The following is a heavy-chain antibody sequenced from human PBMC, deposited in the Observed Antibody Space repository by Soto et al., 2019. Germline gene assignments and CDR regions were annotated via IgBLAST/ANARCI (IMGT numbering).Heavy chain of an antibody. CDR1: GGTFSSYT. Sequence: QVQLVQSGAEVKKPGSSVKVSCKASGGTFSSYTISWVRQAPGQGLEWMGRIIPILGIANYAQKSQGRVTIIADKSTGTAYVELSSLRSEDTAVYYCARLSGYSSTWFDYWGQGTLVTVSS. V-gene: IGHV1-69*02. CDR2: IIPILGIA. D-gene: IGHD6-13*01. CDR3: ARLSGYSSTWFDY. J-gene: IGHJ4*02.